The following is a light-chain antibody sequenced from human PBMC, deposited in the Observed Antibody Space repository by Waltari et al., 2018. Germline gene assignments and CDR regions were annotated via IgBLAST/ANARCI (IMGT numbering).Light chain of an antibody. CDR1: GGAVRGSRY. V-gene: IGLV2-11*01. Sequence: QSALTQPRSVSGSPGQSVTISCTGTGGAVRGSRYVSWYQQHPGKAPTLIIYDIYKRPSGVPDRFSGSKSDNTASLTISGLQAEDEADFFCCAFAATPLFGGGTKLTVL. CDR2: DIY. CDR3: CAFAATPL. J-gene: IGLJ3*02.